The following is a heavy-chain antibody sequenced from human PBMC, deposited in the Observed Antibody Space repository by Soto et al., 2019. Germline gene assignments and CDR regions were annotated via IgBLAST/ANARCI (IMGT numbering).Heavy chain of an antibody. Sequence: ASVKASCKASGYTFTGYYMHWVRQAPGQGLEWMGWINPNSGGTNYAQKFQGWVTMTRDTSISTAYMELSRLRSDDTAVYYCARTIITPVEMATEPSNGMAVWGQGTTVTVSS. CDR1: GYTFTGYY. V-gene: IGHV1-2*04. D-gene: IGHD5-12*01. CDR2: INPNSGGT. CDR3: ARTIITPVEMATEPSNGMAV. J-gene: IGHJ6*02.